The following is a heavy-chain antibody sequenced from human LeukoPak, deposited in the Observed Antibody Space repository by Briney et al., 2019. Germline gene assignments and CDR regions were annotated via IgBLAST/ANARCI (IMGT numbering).Heavy chain of an antibody. CDR1: GFTFSSYA. D-gene: IGHD3-22*01. V-gene: IGHV3-23*01. CDR2: ISGSGGST. Sequence: GGSLRLSCAASGFTFSSYAMSWVRQAPGKGLEWVSAISGSGGSTYYADSVKGRFTISRDNSKNTLYLQMNSLRAEDTAVYYCAKDGHLNDYDSSGYYPYWGQGTLVTVSS. J-gene: IGHJ4*02. CDR3: AKDGHLNDYDSSGYYPY.